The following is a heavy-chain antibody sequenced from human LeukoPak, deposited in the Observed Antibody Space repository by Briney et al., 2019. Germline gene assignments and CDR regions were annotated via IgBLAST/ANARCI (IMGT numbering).Heavy chain of an antibody. V-gene: IGHV1-2*02. D-gene: IGHD6-13*01. Sequence: GASVKVSCKASGYTFTGYYMHWVRQAPGQGLEWMGWINPNSGGTNYAQKFQGRVTMTRDTSISTAYMELRSLRSDDTAVYYCASGRDHHTDSSSWPLSDYWGQGTLVTVSS. CDR3: ASGRDHHTDSSSWPLSDY. J-gene: IGHJ4*02. CDR2: INPNSGGT. CDR1: GYTFTGYY.